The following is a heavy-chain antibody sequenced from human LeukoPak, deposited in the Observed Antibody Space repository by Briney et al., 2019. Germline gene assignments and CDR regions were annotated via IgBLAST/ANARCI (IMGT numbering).Heavy chain of an antibody. D-gene: IGHD3-10*01. Sequence: GGSLRLSCAASGFTFSSYAMSWVRQAPGKGLEWVSALSGSGGSTYYADSVKGRLTISRDNSKNTLYLQMDSLRAEDTAVYYCASRLTYGSGRALDYWGQGTLVTVSS. J-gene: IGHJ4*02. CDR3: ASRLTYGSGRALDY. V-gene: IGHV3-23*01. CDR2: LSGSGGST. CDR1: GFTFSSYA.